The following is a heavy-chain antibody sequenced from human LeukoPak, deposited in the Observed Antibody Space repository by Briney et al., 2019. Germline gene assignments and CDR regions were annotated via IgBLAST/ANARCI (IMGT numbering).Heavy chain of an antibody. V-gene: IGHV1-24*01. D-gene: IGHD3-10*01. CDR1: GYTLTELS. CDR2: FDPEDGET. J-gene: IGHJ5*02. Sequence: ASVKVSCKVSGYTLTELSMHWVRQAPGKGLEWMGGFDPEDGETIYAQKFQGRVTMTEDTSTDTAYMELSSLRSEDTAVYYCAIGWFGEPWFDPWGQGTLVTVSS. CDR3: AIGWFGEPWFDP.